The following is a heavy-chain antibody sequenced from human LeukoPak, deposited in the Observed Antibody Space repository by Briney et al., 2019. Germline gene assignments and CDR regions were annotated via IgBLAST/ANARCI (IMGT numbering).Heavy chain of an antibody. V-gene: IGHV1-18*01. D-gene: IGHD6-13*01. J-gene: IGHJ4*02. CDR1: GYTFTSHA. CDR2: ISVYNGNT. CDR3: ARGVAAAEYYFDY. Sequence: ASVKASCKASGYTFTSHAISWVRQAPGQGLQWMGWISVYNGNTNYAQKLEGRVTMTTDTSTSTAYMELRSLRSDDTAVYYCARGVAAAEYYFDYWGQGTLVTVSS.